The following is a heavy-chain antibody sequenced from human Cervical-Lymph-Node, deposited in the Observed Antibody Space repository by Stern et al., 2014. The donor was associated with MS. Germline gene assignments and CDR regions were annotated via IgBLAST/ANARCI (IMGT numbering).Heavy chain of an antibody. D-gene: IGHD6-6*01. J-gene: IGHJ4*02. CDR2: ISSTTTYI. V-gene: IGHV3-21*01. CDR1: GFTFSSYT. CDR3: TRDLEYSSSLPFDF. Sequence: VQLVESGGGVVKPGGSLRLSCAASGFTFSSYTMTWVRQAPGKGLEWVSSISSTTTYIYYADSVKGRFTISRNDTKNSLYLQMNGLRAEDAAVYYCTRDLEYSSSLPFDFWGQGTLVTVSS.